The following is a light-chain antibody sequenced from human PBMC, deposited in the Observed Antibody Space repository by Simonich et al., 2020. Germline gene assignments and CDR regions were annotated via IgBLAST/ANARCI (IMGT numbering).Light chain of an antibody. CDR1: QSISSW. V-gene: IGKV1-5*03. CDR3: QQYNSYSRT. J-gene: IGKJ1*01. Sequence: DIQLTQSPSTLSASVGNRVTITCRAIQSISSWLAWYQQKPGKAPKLLIYKASSLESGVPSRFSGSGSGTEFTLTISSLHPDDFATYYCQQYNSYSRTFGQGTKVEIK. CDR2: KAS.